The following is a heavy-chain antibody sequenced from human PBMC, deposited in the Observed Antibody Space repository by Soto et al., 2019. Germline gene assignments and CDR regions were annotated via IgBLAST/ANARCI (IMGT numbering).Heavy chain of an antibody. D-gene: IGHD3-9*01. CDR3: ARHGGLTGYRTDAFDI. CDR2: IYYSGST. V-gene: IGHV4-59*08. J-gene: IGHJ3*02. CDR1: GGSISSYY. Sequence: QVQLQESGPGLAKPSETLSVTCTVSGGSISSYYWSWIRQPPGKGLERNGDIYYSGSTNYSPSLMSRVNKASDTPKNQYPLKLRSVAAAHTAVYYCARHGGLTGYRTDAFDIWGQGTMVTVPS.